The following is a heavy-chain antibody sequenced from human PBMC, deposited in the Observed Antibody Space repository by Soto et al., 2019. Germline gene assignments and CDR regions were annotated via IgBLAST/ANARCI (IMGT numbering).Heavy chain of an antibody. CDR2: IYFSGVA. CDR1: GASITDSY. J-gene: IGHJ1*01. CDR3: ARGDSDLAVSEAAY. V-gene: IGHV4-59*01. Sequence: PSETLSLTCTVSGASITDSYWSWIRQPPEKGLEWIGYIYFSGVATYNPSLKSRATRSRDTSKNEFSLKLTSVTAADTAIYYCARGDSDLAVSEAAYWGQGTLVTVSS. D-gene: IGHD2-15*01.